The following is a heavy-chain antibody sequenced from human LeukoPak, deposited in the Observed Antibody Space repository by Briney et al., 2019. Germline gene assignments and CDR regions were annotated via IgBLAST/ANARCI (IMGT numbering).Heavy chain of an antibody. Sequence: ASVKVSCKVSGYTLTELSMHWVRQAPGKGLEWMGGFDPEDGETICAQKFQGRVTMTEDTSTDTAYMELSSLRSEDTAVYYCARGVSSGWYGHYGMDVWGKGTTVTVSS. CDR3: ARGVSSGWYGHYGMDV. V-gene: IGHV1-24*01. J-gene: IGHJ6*04. CDR1: GYTLTELS. D-gene: IGHD6-19*01. CDR2: FDPEDGET.